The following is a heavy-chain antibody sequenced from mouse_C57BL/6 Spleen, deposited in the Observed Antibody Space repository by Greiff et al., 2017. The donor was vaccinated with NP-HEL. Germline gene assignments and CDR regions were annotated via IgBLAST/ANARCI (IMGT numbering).Heavy chain of an antibody. D-gene: IGHD1-1*01. CDR1: GFTFSSYA. Sequence: EVQLQQSGEGLVKPGGSLKLSCAASGFTFSSYAMSWVRQTPEKRLEWVAYISSGGDYIYYADTVKGRFTISRDNARNTLYLQMSSLKSEDTAMYYCTRLTTVVAGDWYFDVWGTGTTVTVSS. CDR3: TRLTTVVAGDWYFDV. CDR2: ISSGGDYI. J-gene: IGHJ1*03. V-gene: IGHV5-9-1*02.